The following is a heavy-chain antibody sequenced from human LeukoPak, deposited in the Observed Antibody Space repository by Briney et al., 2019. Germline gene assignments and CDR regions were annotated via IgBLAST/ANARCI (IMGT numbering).Heavy chain of an antibody. D-gene: IGHD3-22*01. V-gene: IGHV1-24*01. Sequence: DPEDGETIYAQKFQGRVTMTEDTSTDTAYMELSSLRSEDTAVYYCATVIPIVVAPNRPLDYWGQGTLVTVSS. CDR3: ATVIPIVVAPNRPLDY. J-gene: IGHJ4*02. CDR2: DPEDGET.